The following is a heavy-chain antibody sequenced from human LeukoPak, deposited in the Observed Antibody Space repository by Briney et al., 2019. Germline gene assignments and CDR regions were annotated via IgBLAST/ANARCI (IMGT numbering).Heavy chain of an antibody. CDR2: ISSSSSTI. CDR1: GFTFSTYS. V-gene: IGHV3-48*01. J-gene: IGHJ4*02. Sequence: GGSLRLSCAASGFTFSTYSMNWVRQAPGKGLEWVSYISSSSSTIYYADSVKGRFTISRDNAKSSLYLQMNSLRAEDTAVYYCGRGHGGYYSDSSGPVGYWGQGTLVTVSS. CDR3: GRGHGGYYSDSSGPVGY. D-gene: IGHD3-22*01.